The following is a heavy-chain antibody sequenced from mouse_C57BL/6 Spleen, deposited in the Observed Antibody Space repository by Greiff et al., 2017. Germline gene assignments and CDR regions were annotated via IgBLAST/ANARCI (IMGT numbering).Heavy chain of an antibody. J-gene: IGHJ1*03. V-gene: IGHV1-39*01. CDR1: GYSFTDYN. CDR3: ARWGTTVVAPGSFDV. D-gene: IGHD1-1*01. CDR2: INPNYGTT. Sequence: VQLQQSGPELVKPGASVKISCTASGYSFTDYNMNWVKQSNGKSLEWIGVINPNYGTTSYNQKFKGKATLTVDQSSSTAYMQLNSLTSEDSAVYYCARWGTTVVAPGSFDVWGTGTTVTVSS.